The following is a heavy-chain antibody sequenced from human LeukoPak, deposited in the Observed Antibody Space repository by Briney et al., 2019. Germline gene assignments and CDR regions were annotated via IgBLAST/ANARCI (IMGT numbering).Heavy chain of an antibody. Sequence: PGGSLRLSCAASGFTFSSYSMNWVRQAPGKGLEWVSSISSSSTDIYYADSVEGRFTISRDNSKNTLYLQMNSLRAEDTAVYYCAREGYSSPFWVDHHDAFDIWGQGTLVTVSS. V-gene: IGHV3-21*01. CDR1: GFTFSSYS. CDR3: AREGYSSPFWVDHHDAFDI. J-gene: IGHJ3*02. D-gene: IGHD6-13*01. CDR2: ISSSSTDI.